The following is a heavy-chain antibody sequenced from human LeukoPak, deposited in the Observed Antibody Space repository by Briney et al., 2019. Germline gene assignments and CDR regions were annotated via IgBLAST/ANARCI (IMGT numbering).Heavy chain of an antibody. V-gene: IGHV3-23*01. CDR1: GFSVSTYA. CDR2: IVGSRDKT. CDR3: ARDLRYCSSTSCYARFDY. D-gene: IGHD2-2*01. Sequence: GGSLRLSCAVSGFSVSTYAMSWARQAPGKGLEWVSAIVGSRDKTYYAESVTGRFTISRDNSKNTLYLQMSSLRAEDTAVYYCARDLRYCSSTSCYARFDYWGQGTLVTVSS. J-gene: IGHJ4*02.